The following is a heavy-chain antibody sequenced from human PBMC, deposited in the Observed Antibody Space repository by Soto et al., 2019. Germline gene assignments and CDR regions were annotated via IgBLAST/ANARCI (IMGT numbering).Heavy chain of an antibody. CDR3: ARDLSQGSGWTGLRDYYYYGMDV. J-gene: IGHJ6*02. V-gene: IGHV3-30-3*01. CDR1: GFTFSSYA. CDR2: ISYDGSNK. D-gene: IGHD6-19*01. Sequence: GGSLRLSCAASGFTFSSYAMHWVRQAPGKGLEWVAVISYDGSNKYYADSVKGRFTISRDNSKNTLYLQMNSLRAEDTAVYYCARDLSQGSGWTGLRDYYYYGMDVWGQGTTVTVSS.